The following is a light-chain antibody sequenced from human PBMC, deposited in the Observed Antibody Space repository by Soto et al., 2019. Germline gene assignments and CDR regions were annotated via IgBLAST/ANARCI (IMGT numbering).Light chain of an antibody. CDR1: QSVSTN. J-gene: IGKJ5*01. V-gene: IGKV3-15*01. CDR2: GAS. CDR3: HKYNNWPT. Sequence: EVVMTQSPDTLSLSPGERATLSCRASQSVSTNLAWYQQRPGQAPRLLIYGASARAIGVPARFSGSGSGTAFTLTIRSLQSEDFSIYYCHKYNNWPTFGQGTRLEIK.